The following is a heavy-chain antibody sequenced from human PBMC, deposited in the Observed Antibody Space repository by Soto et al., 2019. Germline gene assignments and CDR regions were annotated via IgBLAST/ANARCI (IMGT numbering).Heavy chain of an antibody. CDR1: GYTFINYG. J-gene: IGHJ6*02. D-gene: IGHD3-22*01. V-gene: IGHV1-18*01. CDR2: ISAYNGNI. Sequence: QVQLVQSGAAVREPGASVTVSCKASGYTFINYGISWVRQAPGQGLEWIGWISAYNGNIDYAQKVQGRVTLTTDTSTSIAFMELRRLRSDDTAVYYCARETIPQINYDGTDVWGQGTTVTVSS. CDR3: ARETIPQINYDGTDV.